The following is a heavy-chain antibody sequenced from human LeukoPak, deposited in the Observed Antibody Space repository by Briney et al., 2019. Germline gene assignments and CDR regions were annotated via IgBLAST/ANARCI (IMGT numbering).Heavy chain of an antibody. J-gene: IGHJ6*03. CDR1: GGSISSYH. D-gene: IGHD3-3*01. Sequence: PSGTLSLTCTVSGGSISSYHRSWVRQPAGKGLEWIGRIYTSGSNNYNPYHKSRFTKSVDTSKSQFSLKQSQVTAADTAVYYWARDSDPDLEGNFWSGQGYCYYYIDVWGKDTRDSVS. V-gene: IGHV4-4*07. CDR2: IYTSGSN. CDR3: ARDSDPDLEGNFWSGQGYCYYYIDV.